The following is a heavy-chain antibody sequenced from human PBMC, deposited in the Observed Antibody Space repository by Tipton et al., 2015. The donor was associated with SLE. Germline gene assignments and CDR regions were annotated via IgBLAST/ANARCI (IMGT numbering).Heavy chain of an antibody. CDR3: ARAGAGWAGDDAFDV. V-gene: IGHV3-30*04. D-gene: IGHD6-19*01. CDR1: GFMFSNYA. CDR2: ISYDGSNK. J-gene: IGHJ3*01. Sequence: SLRLSCVASGFMFSNYAIYWVRQAPGKGLEWVAVISYDGSNKYYADSVKGRFTISRDNSKSPLYLQMNSLRAEDTALYYCARAGAGWAGDDAFDVWGQGTMVTVSS.